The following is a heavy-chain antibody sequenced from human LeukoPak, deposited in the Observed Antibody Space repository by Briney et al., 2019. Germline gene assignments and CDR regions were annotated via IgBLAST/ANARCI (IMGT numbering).Heavy chain of an antibody. Sequence: PGGSLRLSCAASGFTFSSYAMSWVRQAPGKGLEWVSAISDSGGSTYYADSVKGRFTISRDNSKNTLYLQMNSLRAEDTAVYYCAKQWGIVGVPGGYFDYWGQGTLVTVSS. J-gene: IGHJ4*02. V-gene: IGHV3-23*01. CDR2: ISDSGGST. D-gene: IGHD1-26*01. CDR3: AKQWGIVGVPGGYFDY. CDR1: GFTFSSYA.